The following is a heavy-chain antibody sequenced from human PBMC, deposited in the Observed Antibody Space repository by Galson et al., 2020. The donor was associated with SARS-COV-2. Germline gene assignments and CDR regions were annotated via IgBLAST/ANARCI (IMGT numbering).Heavy chain of an antibody. CDR3: ARGFYVDPAMNF. Sequence: GGSLRLSCAASGFTFTTYRMHWVRQAPGKGLEWVAGISYDGSNKYYADSIRGRFTISRDNSRTTLYLQLNSLRPEDTAVYYCARGFYVDPAMNFWGQGTLVTVSS. J-gene: IGHJ4*02. D-gene: IGHD5-18*01. V-gene: IGHV3-30*03. CDR1: GFTFTTYR. CDR2: ISYDGSNK.